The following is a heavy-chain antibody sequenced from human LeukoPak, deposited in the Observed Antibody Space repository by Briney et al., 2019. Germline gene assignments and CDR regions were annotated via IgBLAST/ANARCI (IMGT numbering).Heavy chain of an antibody. V-gene: IGHV1-2*02. CDR1: GHTFTSYD. CDR3: AREATIFGVVRAP. D-gene: IGHD3-3*01. Sequence: ASVKVCCKASGHTFTSYDINWVRQATGQGLEWMGWINPNSGGTNYAQKFQGRVTMTRDTSISTAYMELSRLRSDDTAVYYCAREATIFGVVRAPWGQGTLVTVSS. J-gene: IGHJ5*02. CDR2: INPNSGGT.